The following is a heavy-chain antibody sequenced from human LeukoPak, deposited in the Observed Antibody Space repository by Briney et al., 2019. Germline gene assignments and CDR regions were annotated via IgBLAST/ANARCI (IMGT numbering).Heavy chain of an antibody. CDR1: GYTFTSYG. J-gene: IGHJ6*03. V-gene: IGHV1-18*01. CDR2: ISAYNGNT. Sequence: ASVKVSCKAPGYTFTSYGISWVRQAPGQGLEWMGWISAYNGNTNYAQKLQGRVTMTTDTSTSTAYMELRSLRSDDTAVYYCARVSGSPPYYYYYYMNVWGKGTTVTVSS. D-gene: IGHD3-10*01. CDR3: ARVSGSPPYYYYYYMNV.